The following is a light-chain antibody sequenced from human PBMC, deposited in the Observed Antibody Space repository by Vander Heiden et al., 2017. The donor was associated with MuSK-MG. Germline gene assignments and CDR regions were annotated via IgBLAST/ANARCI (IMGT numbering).Light chain of an antibody. V-gene: IGLV1-36*01. Sequence: SLLPQPPSASEAPRRRVTISCSGSSSNIGNNAVNWYQQLPGKAPKLLIYYDDLLPSGVSDRFSGSKSGTSASLAISGLQSEDEADYYCAAWDDSLNGVVFGGGTKLTVL. CDR1: SSNIGNNA. CDR2: YDD. CDR3: AAWDDSLNGVV. J-gene: IGLJ2*01.